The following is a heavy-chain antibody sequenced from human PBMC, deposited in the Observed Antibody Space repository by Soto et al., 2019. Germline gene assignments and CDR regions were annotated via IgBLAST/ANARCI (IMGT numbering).Heavy chain of an antibody. D-gene: IGHD2-15*01. Sequence: KGLEWVSYISSGSSTIYYADSVKGRFTISRDNAKNSLYLQRNSLRAEDTAVHYCARGYCFFFQAEDGIRGTVPVSAFLLNRSSDL. J-gene: IGHJ2*01. V-gene: IGHV3-48*01. CDR2: ISSGSSTI. CDR3: ARGYCFFFQAEDGIRGTVPVSAFLLNRSSDL.